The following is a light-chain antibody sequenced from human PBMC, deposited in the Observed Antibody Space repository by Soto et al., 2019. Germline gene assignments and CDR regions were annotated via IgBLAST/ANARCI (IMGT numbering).Light chain of an antibody. CDR3: NSYAGSHNFVV. V-gene: IGLV2-8*01. Sequence: QSALTQPPSASGAPGQSVTISCTGTSSDLGGYNYLSWYQQHPGKAPKLMIHEVSKRPSGVPDRFSGSKSGNTASLTVSGLQAEDEAYYFCNSYAGSHNFVVFGGGTKLTVL. CDR2: EVS. CDR1: SSDLGGYNY. J-gene: IGLJ2*01.